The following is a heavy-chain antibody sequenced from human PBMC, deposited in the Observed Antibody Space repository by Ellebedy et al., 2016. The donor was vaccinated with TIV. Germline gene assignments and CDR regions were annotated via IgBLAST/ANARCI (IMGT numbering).Heavy chain of an antibody. J-gene: IGHJ4*02. CDR3: AKAHAYVGDGHTYTRAWYFFDY. V-gene: IGHV3-23*01. D-gene: IGHD6-19*01. CDR1: GFTFTHYA. CDR2: ASARGDTT. Sequence: GESLKISXAASGFTFTHYAMNWVRQAPGKRLERLSSASARGDTTPYADSVKGRFTFFRSNSWNTLELQMNSLRADDTAVYYCAKAHAYVGDGHTYTRAWYFFDYWGPGTLVTVSS.